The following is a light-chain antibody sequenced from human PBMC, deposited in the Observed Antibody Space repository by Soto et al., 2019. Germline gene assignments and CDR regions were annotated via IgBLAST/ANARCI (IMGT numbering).Light chain of an antibody. CDR2: DVS. V-gene: IGLV2-14*01. J-gene: IGLJ1*01. CDR3: SSYSSSGTLV. CDR1: SSDVGGYNY. Sequence: QSALTQPASVSGSPGQSITISCTGTSSDVGGYNYVSWYQQHPGKAPKLMIYDVSNRPSGVSNRFSGSKSGNTASLTISWLQAEDEAAYYCSSYSSSGTLVFGTGTKVTVL.